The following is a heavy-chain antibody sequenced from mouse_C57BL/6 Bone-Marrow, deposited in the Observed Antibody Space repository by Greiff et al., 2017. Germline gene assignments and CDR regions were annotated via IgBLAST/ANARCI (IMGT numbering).Heavy chain of an antibody. CDR1: GYSFTDYK. Sequence: VQLKESGPELVKPGASVKISCKASGYSFTDYKMNWVKQSNGKSLEWIGVINPNYGTTSYNQKFKGKATLTVDQSSSTAYMQLNSLTSEDSAVYYCARDYGSSYWYFDVWGTGTTVTVSS. J-gene: IGHJ1*03. V-gene: IGHV1-39*01. D-gene: IGHD1-1*01. CDR2: INPNYGTT. CDR3: ARDYGSSYWYFDV.